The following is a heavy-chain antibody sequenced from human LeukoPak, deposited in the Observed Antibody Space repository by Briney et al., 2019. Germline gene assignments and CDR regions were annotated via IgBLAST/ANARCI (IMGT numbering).Heavy chain of an antibody. J-gene: IGHJ3*02. CDR1: GYSISSGYY. CDR3: ARHSGYSSCWIDSFDI. V-gene: IGHV4-38-2*01. Sequence: SETLSLTCAVSGYSISSGYYWGWIRQPPGKGLEWIGSIYHSGSTYYNPSLKSRVTISVDTSKNQFSLKLSSVTAADTAVHYCARHSGYSSCWIDSFDIWGQGTMVTVSS. CDR2: IYHSGST. D-gene: IGHD6-13*01.